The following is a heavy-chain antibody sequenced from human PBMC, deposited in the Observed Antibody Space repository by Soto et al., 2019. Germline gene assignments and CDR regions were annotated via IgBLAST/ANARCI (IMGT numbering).Heavy chain of an antibody. V-gene: IGHV4-39*01. J-gene: IGHJ4*02. CDR1: GGSISGSSYY. CDR2: VHYSGST. Sequence: SETLSLTCTVSGGSISGSSYYWGWIRQPPGKGLECIGRVHYSGSTDYNPSLKSLVTISVDTSKNQFSLKLTSVTAADTAVYFCASFPGATYGNYGGGINYWGQGTLVTVSS. CDR3: ASFPGATYGNYGGGINY. D-gene: IGHD4-17*01.